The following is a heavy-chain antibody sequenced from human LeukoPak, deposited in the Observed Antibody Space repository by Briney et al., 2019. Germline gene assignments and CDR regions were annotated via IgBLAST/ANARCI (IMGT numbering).Heavy chain of an antibody. CDR1: GFTFSCYW. CDR2: INSDGSGT. D-gene: IGHD3-3*02. J-gene: IGHJ4*02. CDR3: AKDIDELVPFYFDY. Sequence: GXSLRLSCAASGFTFSCYWMHWVRQAPGKGLVWVSRINSDGSGTIYADSVKGRFTISRDNAKNTLYLQMNSLRAEDTAVYYCAKDIDELVPFYFDYWGQGTLVTVSS. V-gene: IGHV3-74*01.